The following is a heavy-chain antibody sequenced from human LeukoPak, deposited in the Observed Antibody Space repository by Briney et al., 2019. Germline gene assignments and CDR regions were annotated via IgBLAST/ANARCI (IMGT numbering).Heavy chain of an antibody. CDR3: AKDQGFKPYYYGSGSYYKNDAFDI. J-gene: IGHJ3*02. V-gene: IGHV3-30-3*01. CDR1: GFAFSSYA. Sequence: GGSLRLSCAASGFAFSSYAMHGVRQAPGKGREWGAVISYDGSKKYYADSVKGRFTISRDNSKNTLYLQMNSLRAEDTAVYYCAKDQGFKPYYYGSGSYYKNDAFDIWGQGTMVTVSS. CDR2: ISYDGSKK. D-gene: IGHD3-10*01.